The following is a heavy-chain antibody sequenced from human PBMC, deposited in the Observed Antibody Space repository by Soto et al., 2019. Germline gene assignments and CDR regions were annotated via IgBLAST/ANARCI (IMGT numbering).Heavy chain of an antibody. V-gene: IGHV1-46*01. CDR2: INPSGGST. D-gene: IGHD2-21*01. CDR1: GYTFTNYY. Sequence: ASVKVSCKASGYTFTNYYMHWVRQAPGQGLEWMGVINPSGGSTTYAQKFQGRVTMTRDTSTSTVYMELSSLISEDTTEYYCETEESKYSGMDVWGQGTTVTVSS. CDR3: ETEESKYSGMDV. J-gene: IGHJ6*02.